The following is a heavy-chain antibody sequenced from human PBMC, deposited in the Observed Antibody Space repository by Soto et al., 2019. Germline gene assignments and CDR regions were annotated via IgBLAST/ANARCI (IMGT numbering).Heavy chain of an antibody. Sequence: ASVKVSCKASGYTFTSYDINWVRQATGQGLEWMGWMNPNSGNTGYAQKFQGRVTMTRNTSISTAYMELSSLRSEDTAVYYCARGVNGYSYGYNYYYYMDVWGKGTTVTVS. CDR2: MNPNSGNT. V-gene: IGHV1-8*01. J-gene: IGHJ6*03. CDR3: ARGVNGYSYGYNYYYYMDV. CDR1: GYTFTSYD. D-gene: IGHD5-18*01.